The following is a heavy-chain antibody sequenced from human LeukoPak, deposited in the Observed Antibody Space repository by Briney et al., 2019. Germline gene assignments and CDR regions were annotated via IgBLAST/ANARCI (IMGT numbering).Heavy chain of an antibody. CDR1: GGSISSGSYY. V-gene: IGHV4-61*02. CDR3: ARAPTSAYYYMDV. CDR2: IYTSGST. D-gene: IGHD2/OR15-2a*01. Sequence: PSETLSLTCTVSGGSISSGSYYWSWIRQPAGKGLEWIGRIYTSGSTNYNPSLKSRVTILVDTSKNQFSLKLSSVTAADTAVYYCARAPTSAYYYMDVWGKGTTVTISS. J-gene: IGHJ6*03.